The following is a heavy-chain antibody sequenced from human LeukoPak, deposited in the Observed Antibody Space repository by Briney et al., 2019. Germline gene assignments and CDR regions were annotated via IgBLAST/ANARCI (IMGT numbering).Heavy chain of an antibody. CDR3: ARQVYCSRTSCDVLEPYCDY. V-gene: IGHV4-59*01. Sequence: SETLSLTCTVSGGSFSSYYWSWIRQPPGKGLEWIGYIYYSGSTNYNPSLTSRVTISVDTSKNQFSLKLSSVTAADTAVYYCARQVYCSRTSCDVLEPYCDYWGQGTLVTVS. J-gene: IGHJ4*02. CDR1: GGSFSSYY. D-gene: IGHD2-2*01. CDR2: IYYSGST.